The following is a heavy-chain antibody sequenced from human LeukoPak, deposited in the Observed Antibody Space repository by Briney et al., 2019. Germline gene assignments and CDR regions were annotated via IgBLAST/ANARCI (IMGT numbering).Heavy chain of an antibody. Sequence: GGSLRLSCAASGFTFSSHLMTWVRQAPGKGLEWVANIYQDGREEYYAGSVKGRFTISRDNAKNSLFLQMDSLRAEDTAVYYCAGERPSSSWYDYWGQGTLVTVSS. CDR2: IYQDGREE. CDR1: GFTFSSHL. J-gene: IGHJ4*02. D-gene: IGHD6-13*01. CDR3: AGERPSSSWYDY. V-gene: IGHV3-7*01.